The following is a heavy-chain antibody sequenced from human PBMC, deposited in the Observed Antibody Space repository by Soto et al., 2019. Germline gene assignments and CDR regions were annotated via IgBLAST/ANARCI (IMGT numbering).Heavy chain of an antibody. CDR1: GGYISTYY. D-gene: IGHD3-10*01. Sequence: SETMSLTCTVSGGYISTYYWSWIRQPPGKGLEWIGYIYYSGSTNYNPSLKSRVTISVDTSKNQFSLKLNSVTAADTALFYCARARGSYYNFDYWGQGTLVTVSS. V-gene: IGHV4-59*01. CDR2: IYYSGST. J-gene: IGHJ4*02. CDR3: ARARGSYYNFDY.